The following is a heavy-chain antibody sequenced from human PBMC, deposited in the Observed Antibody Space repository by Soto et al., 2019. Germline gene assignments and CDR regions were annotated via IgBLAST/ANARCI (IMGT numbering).Heavy chain of an antibody. CDR1: GFTFSSYG. D-gene: IGHD3-10*01. CDR2: ISYDGSNK. CDR3: AKESPEYYSGSGSLNY. V-gene: IGHV3-30*18. Sequence: QVQLVESGGGVVQPGRSLRLSCAASGFTFSSYGMHWVRQAPGKGLEWVAVISYDGSNKYYADSVKGRFTISRDNSKNTLYLQMNSLRAEDTAVYYCAKESPEYYSGSGSLNYWGQGTLVTVSS. J-gene: IGHJ4*02.